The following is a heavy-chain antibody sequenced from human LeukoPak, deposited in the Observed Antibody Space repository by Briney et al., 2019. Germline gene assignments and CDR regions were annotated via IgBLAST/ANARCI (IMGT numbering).Heavy chain of an antibody. Sequence: ASVKVSCKASGYTFTNYGISWVRQAPGQGLEWMGWISTYNVDTHYAQKVQGRVTMTRDTSISTAYMELSRLRSDDTAVYYCARDPISHNWNDPGFDPWGQGTLVTVSS. CDR1: GYTFTNYG. V-gene: IGHV1-18*01. CDR3: ARDPISHNWNDPGFDP. CDR2: ISTYNVDT. D-gene: IGHD1-20*01. J-gene: IGHJ5*02.